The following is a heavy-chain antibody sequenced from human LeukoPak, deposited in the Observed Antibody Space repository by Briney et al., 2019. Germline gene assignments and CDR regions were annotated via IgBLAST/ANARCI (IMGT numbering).Heavy chain of an antibody. V-gene: IGHV3-23*01. CDR2: ISGSGGST. Sequence: GGSLRLSCAASGFTFSSYAMSWVRQAPGKGLEWVSAISGSGGSTYYADSVRGRFTISRDNSKNTLYLQMNSLRAEDTAVYYCATEGSSYDSSGNYYYYGMDVWGQGTTVTVSS. CDR1: GFTFSSYA. J-gene: IGHJ6*02. CDR3: ATEGSSYDSSGNYYYYGMDV. D-gene: IGHD3-22*01.